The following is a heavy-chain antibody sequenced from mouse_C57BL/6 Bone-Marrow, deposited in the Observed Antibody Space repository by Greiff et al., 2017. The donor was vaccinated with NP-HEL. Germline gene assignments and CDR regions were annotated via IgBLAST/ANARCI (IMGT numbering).Heavy chain of an antibody. Sequence: QVQLQQPGAELVRPGTSVKLSCKASGYTFTSYWMHWVKQRPGQGLEWIGVIDPSDSYTNYNQKFKGKATLTVDTSSSTAYMQLSSLTSEDSAVYFCARGYYGSSYVGYFDYWGQGTTLTVSS. CDR3: ARGYYGSSYVGYFDY. J-gene: IGHJ2*01. V-gene: IGHV1-59*01. D-gene: IGHD1-1*01. CDR2: IDPSDSYT. CDR1: GYTFTSYW.